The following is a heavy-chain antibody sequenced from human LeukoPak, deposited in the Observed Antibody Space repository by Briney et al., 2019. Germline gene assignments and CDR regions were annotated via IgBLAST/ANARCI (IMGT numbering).Heavy chain of an antibody. D-gene: IGHD6-19*01. CDR3: AIDDSIAVADY. J-gene: IGHJ4*02. Sequence: PGGSLRLSCAASGFTFSSYSMNWVRQAPGKGLEWVSSISSSSSYIYYADSVKGRFTISRDNAKNSLYLQMNSLRAEDTAVYYCAIDDSIAVADYWGQGTLVTVSS. V-gene: IGHV3-21*01. CDR1: GFTFSSYS. CDR2: ISSSSSYI.